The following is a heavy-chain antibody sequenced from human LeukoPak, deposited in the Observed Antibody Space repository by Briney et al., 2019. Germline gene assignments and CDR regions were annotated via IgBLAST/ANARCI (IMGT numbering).Heavy chain of an antibody. V-gene: IGHV3-23*01. CDR2: VSDNGGGT. J-gene: IGHJ4*02. CDR1: GFTFSSYA. CDR3: AKIPHSDYYDSSGYSEDY. D-gene: IGHD3-22*01. Sequence: PGGSLRLSCAASGFTFSSYAMSWVRQAPGKGLEWVSAVSDNGGGTYYADSVKGRFTISRDNSKNTVYLQMNSLRAEDTAVYYCAKIPHSDYYDSSGYSEDYWGQGTLVTVSS.